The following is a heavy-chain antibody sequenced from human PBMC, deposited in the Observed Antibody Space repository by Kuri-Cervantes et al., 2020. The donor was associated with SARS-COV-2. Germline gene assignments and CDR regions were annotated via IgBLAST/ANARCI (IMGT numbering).Heavy chain of an antibody. CDR2: IIPIFGTA. V-gene: IGHV1-69*13. Sequence: SVKVSCKASGGTFSSYAISWVRQAPGQGLEWMGGIIPIFGTANYAQKFQGRVTITADESTSTAYMELSSLRSEDTAVYYCAADSGRWLQLEAFDIWGQGTMVTVSS. CDR3: AADSGRWLQLEAFDI. D-gene: IGHD5-24*01. J-gene: IGHJ3*02. CDR1: GGTFSSYA.